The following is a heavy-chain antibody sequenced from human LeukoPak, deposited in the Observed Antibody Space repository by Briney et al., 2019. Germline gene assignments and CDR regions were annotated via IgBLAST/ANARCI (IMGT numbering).Heavy chain of an antibody. CDR1: GGSIRNNNYY. Sequence: SETLSLTCTVSGGSIRNNNYYWSWIRQPPGKGLEWIGYIYYSGSTYYNPSLKSRVTISVDTSKNQFSLKLSSVTAADTAAYYCARRRTGDYFDYWGQGTLVTVSS. V-gene: IGHV4-30-4*01. CDR2: IYYSGST. J-gene: IGHJ4*02. CDR3: ARRRTGDYFDY. D-gene: IGHD7-27*01.